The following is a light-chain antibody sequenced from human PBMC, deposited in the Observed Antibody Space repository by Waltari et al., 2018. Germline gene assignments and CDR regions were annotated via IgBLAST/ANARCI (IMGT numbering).Light chain of an antibody. CDR1: SRAVGGYSL. CDR2: AVA. CDR3: CSYAGSSSSSVV. V-gene: IGLV2-23*02. Sequence: QSALTQPASVSGSPGQSITISCTGSSRAVGGYSLFSWSQQHPGRAPKLLIYAVARRPSGISHRFSGSKSGNTASLTISGLQGEDEADYYCCSYAGSSSSSVVFGTGTKVIVL. J-gene: IGLJ1*01.